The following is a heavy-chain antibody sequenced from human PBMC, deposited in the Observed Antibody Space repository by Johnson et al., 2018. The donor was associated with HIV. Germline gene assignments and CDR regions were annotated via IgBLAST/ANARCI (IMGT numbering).Heavy chain of an antibody. J-gene: IGHJ3*02. V-gene: IGHV3-9*01. CDR2: ISWNSDNI. CDR3: AKARVRYSSDVDALDI. D-gene: IGHD6-19*01. Sequence: VQLVESGGGVVQPGGSLRLSCAAPGFTFDDYAMHWVRQAPGKGLEWVPGISWNSDNIAYADSVRGRFNIARYNAKNSLHLQMNSLRAEDTAFYYCAKARVRYSSDVDALDIWGKGTMVTVSS. CDR1: GFTFDDYA.